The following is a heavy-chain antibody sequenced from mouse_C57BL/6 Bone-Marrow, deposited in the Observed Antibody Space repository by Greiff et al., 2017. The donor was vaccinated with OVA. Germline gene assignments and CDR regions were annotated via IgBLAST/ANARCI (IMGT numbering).Heavy chain of an antibody. V-gene: IGHV1-54*01. CDR2: INPGSGGT. Sequence: VQLKESGAELVRPGTSVKVSCKASGYAFTNYLIEWVKQRPGQGLEWIGVINPGSGGTNYNEKVKGKATLTSDKSSSTAYMQLSSLTSEESAVYFCARGGGNDGGAVDYWGQGTSVTVSS. J-gene: IGHJ4*01. CDR1: GYAFTNYL. D-gene: IGHD1-1*02. CDR3: ARGGGNDGGAVDY.